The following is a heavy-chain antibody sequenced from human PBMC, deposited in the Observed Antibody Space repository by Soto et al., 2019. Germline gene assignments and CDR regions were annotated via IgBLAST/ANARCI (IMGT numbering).Heavy chain of an antibody. V-gene: IGHV4-34*01. CDR3: AREAVVTMVRGVMGTNWFDP. Sequence: SETLSLTCAVYGGSFSVYYWSWIRQPPGKGLEWIGEINHSGSTNYNPSLKSRVTISVDTSKNQFSLKLSSVTAADTAVYYCAREAVVTMVRGVMGTNWFDPWGQGTLVTVSS. CDR2: INHSGST. D-gene: IGHD3-10*01. CDR1: GGSFSVYY. J-gene: IGHJ5*02.